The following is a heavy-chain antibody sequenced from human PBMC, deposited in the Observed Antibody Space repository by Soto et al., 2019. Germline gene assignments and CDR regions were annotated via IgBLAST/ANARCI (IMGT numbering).Heavy chain of an antibody. Sequence: ASVKVSCKASGYTFTSYGISWARQAPGQGLEWMGWISAYNGNTNYAQKLQGRVTMTTDTSTSTAYMELRSLRSDDTAVYYCAREMGVGVNYGMDVWGQGTTVTVSS. CDR3: AREMGVGVNYGMDV. D-gene: IGHD1-26*01. V-gene: IGHV1-18*01. CDR1: GYTFTSYG. J-gene: IGHJ6*02. CDR2: ISAYNGNT.